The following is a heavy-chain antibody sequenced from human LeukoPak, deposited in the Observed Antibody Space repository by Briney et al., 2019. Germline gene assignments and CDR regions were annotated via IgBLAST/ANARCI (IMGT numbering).Heavy chain of an antibody. Sequence: QPGGSLSLSCASSGFTFSTYAMGGVRHAPGRGLEWVSGIRGSGDNTYYADSVKGRFTISRDNSKSTLYLQMNSLRAEDTAVYYCAKDRGNSVYYFDNWGQGTLVTVSS. D-gene: IGHD4-23*01. CDR1: GFTFSTYA. J-gene: IGHJ4*02. CDR2: IRGSGDNT. CDR3: AKDRGNSVYYFDN. V-gene: IGHV3-23*01.